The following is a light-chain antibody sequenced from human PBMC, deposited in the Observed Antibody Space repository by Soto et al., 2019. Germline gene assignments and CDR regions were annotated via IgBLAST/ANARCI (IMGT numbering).Light chain of an antibody. CDR1: QSININ. CDR3: QQFRNWPWT. Sequence: EIVLTQSPGTLSVSPGDRVTLSCRASQSININLAWYQHKPGQAPRLLIHGASTRATGVPARISGSGSGTEFTLTISSLQSEDFAVYYCQQFRNWPWTFGQGTKVDIK. CDR2: GAS. V-gene: IGKV3D-15*01. J-gene: IGKJ1*01.